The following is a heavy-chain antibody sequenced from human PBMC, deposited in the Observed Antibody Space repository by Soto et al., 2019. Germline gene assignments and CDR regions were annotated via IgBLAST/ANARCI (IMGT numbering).Heavy chain of an antibody. CDR1: GGSISSYY. V-gene: IGHV4-59*01. J-gene: IGHJ4*01. D-gene: IGHD5-12*01. CDR3: ARRSGYDDRYYFNY. Sequence: NPSETLSLTCTVSGGSISSYYWSWIRQPPGKGLEWIGYIYYSGSTNYNPSLKSRVTISVDTSKNQFSLKLSSVTAADTAVYYCARRSGYDDRYYFNYWGHGTLVTISS. CDR2: IYYSGST.